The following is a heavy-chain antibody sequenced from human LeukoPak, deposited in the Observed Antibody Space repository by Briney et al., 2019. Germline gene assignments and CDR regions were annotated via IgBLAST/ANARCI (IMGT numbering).Heavy chain of an antibody. CDR1: GGSITSYY. CDR2: IYSRGST. J-gene: IGHJ4*02. CDR3: AREEDVSGSYVDHKTGDY. D-gene: IGHD3-10*01. Sequence: PSETLSLTCTVSGGSITSYYWSWIRQSAGKGLEWIGRIYSRGSTNYNPSLKSRVTMSVDTSKNPFPLKLSSVTAADTVVYYCAREEDVSGSYVDHKTGDYWGQGILATVSS. V-gene: IGHV4-4*07.